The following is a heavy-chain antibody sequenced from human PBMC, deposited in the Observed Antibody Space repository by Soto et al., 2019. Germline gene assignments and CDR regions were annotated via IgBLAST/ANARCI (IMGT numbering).Heavy chain of an antibody. J-gene: IGHJ6*02. CDR1: GLTFSDCY. D-gene: IGHD3-10*01. Sequence: PGGSLRLSCAASGLTFSDCYMNWIRQAPGKGLEWVSYISSSGSSINYAGSVKGRFAVSRDNTKNSLYPQMNSLRVEDTAMYYCARVRFGEWGYAMDVCGQGTTVTVSS. CDR2: ISSSGSSI. V-gene: IGHV3-11*01. CDR3: ARVRFGEWGYAMDV.